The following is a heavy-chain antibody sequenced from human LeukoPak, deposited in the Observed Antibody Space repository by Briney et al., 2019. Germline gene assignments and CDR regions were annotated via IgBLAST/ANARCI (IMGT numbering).Heavy chain of an antibody. Sequence: GESLKISCKGSGYSFTSYWIGWVRQMPGKGLEWMGIIYPGDSKTRYSPSFQGQVTISADKSISTTYVQWSSLKASDTAMYYCASIIVAAAGRGYYYYGMDVWGQGTTVTVSS. J-gene: IGHJ6*02. CDR2: IYPGDSKT. D-gene: IGHD6-13*01. CDR3: ASIIVAAAGRGYYYYGMDV. V-gene: IGHV5-51*01. CDR1: GYSFTSYW.